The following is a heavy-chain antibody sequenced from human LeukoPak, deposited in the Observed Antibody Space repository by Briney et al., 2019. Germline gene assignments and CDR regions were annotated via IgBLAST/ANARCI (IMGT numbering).Heavy chain of an antibody. V-gene: IGHV3-15*01. CDR3: TTSLRFLDGDFDY. Sequence: PGGSLRLSCAASGFTFSNAWMSWVRQAPGKGLEWVGRIKSKTDGGTTDYAAPVKGRFTISRDDSKNTLNLQMNSLKTEDTAVYYCTTSLRFLDGDFDYWGQGTQVTVSS. D-gene: IGHD3-3*01. CDR2: IKSKTDGGTT. CDR1: GFTFSNAW. J-gene: IGHJ4*02.